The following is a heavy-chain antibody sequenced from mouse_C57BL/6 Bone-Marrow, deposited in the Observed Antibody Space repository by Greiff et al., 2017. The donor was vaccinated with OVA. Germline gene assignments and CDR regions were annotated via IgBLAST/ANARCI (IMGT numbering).Heavy chain of an antibody. D-gene: IGHD3-2*02. CDR3: ARSSGLDY. V-gene: IGHV1-26*01. Sequence: EVQPQQSGPELVKPGASVKISCKASGYTFTDYYMNWVKQSHGKSLEWIGDINPNNGGTSYNQKFKGKATLTVDKSSSTAYMELRSLTSEDSAVYYCARSSGLDYWGQGTTLTVSS. J-gene: IGHJ2*01. CDR2: INPNNGGT. CDR1: GYTFTDYY.